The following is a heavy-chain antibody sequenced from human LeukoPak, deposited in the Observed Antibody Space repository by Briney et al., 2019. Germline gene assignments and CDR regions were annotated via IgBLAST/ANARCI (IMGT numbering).Heavy chain of an antibody. Sequence: PGGSLRLSCAASGFTFSDYYMSXXXXAPGXXXXXXXXXXSXXXXXXTIXYAXXVXGXXXXTRDNAKNSLYLQMNSLRAEDTAVYYCARDSXGSAYYFDYWGQGTLVTVSS. V-gene: IGHV3-11*04. J-gene: IGHJ4*02. CDR1: GFTFSDYY. D-gene: IGHD3-16*01. CDR3: ARDSXGSAYYFDY. CDR2: XXSXXXXXXTI.